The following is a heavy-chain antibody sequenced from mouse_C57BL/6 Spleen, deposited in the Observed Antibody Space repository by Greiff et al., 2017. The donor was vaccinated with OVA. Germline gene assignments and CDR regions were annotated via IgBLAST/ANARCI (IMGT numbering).Heavy chain of an antibody. Sequence: QVQLQQSGAELVKPGASVKLSCKASGYTFTSYWMHWVKQRPGQGLEWIGMIHPNSGSTNYNEKFKSKATLTVDKSSSTAYMQLSSLTSDDSAVFYCAREGVYYGCKGTWFAYWGQGTLVTVSA. D-gene: IGHD2-2*01. V-gene: IGHV1-64*01. CDR3: AREGVYYGCKGTWFAY. CDR1: GYTFTSYW. J-gene: IGHJ3*01. CDR2: IHPNSGST.